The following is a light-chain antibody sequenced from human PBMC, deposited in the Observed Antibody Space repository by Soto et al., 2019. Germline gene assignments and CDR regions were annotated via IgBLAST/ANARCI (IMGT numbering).Light chain of an antibody. J-gene: IGKJ1*01. Sequence: EIVLTQSPGTLSLSPGERATLSCRASQSVSSNYLAWYQQKPGQAPRLLMYGASSRATGIPDRFSGSGSGTDFTLTSSGLEPEDVAVYFWQQYGTSPRTFGQGTKVEIK. V-gene: IGKV3-20*01. CDR1: QSVSSNY. CDR3: QQYGTSPRT. CDR2: GAS.